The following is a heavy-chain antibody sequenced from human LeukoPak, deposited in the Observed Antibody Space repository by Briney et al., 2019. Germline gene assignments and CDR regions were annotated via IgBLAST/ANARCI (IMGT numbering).Heavy chain of an antibody. D-gene: IGHD6-6*01. CDR3: IPGAAARSFDY. J-gene: IGHJ4*02. V-gene: IGHV3-73*01. Sequence: PGGSLRLSCAASGFTFSGSAMHWVRQASGKGLEWVGRIRSKANSYATAYAASVKGRFTISRDDSKNTAYLQMNSLKTEDTAVYYCIPGAAARSFDYWGQGTLVTVSS. CDR2: IRSKANSYAT. CDR1: GFTFSGSA.